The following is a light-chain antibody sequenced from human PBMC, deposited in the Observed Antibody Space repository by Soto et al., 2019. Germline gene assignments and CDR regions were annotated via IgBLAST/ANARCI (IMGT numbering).Light chain of an antibody. CDR2: GAS. J-gene: IGKJ2*01. Sequence: EIVLTQSPGTLSLSPGERATLSCRASQSISSSYLAWYQQKPGQAPRLLIYGASSRATGIPDRFSGSGSGTDFTLTISRLEPEDSAVYYCQHSTGSPYTFGQGTKLEI. CDR3: QHSTGSPYT. V-gene: IGKV3-20*01. CDR1: QSISSSY.